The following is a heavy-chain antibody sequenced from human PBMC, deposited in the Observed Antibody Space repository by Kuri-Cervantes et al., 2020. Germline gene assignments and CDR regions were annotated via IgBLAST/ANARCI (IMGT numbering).Heavy chain of an antibody. D-gene: IGHD6-19*01. CDR3: ARDSSSGWGGVYYYMDV. J-gene: IGHJ6*03. V-gene: IGHV1-69*05. Sequence: SVKVSCKASGGTFSSYAISWVRQAPGQGLEWMGGIIPIFGTANYAQKFQGRVTITTDESTSTAYMELSSLRSEDTAVYYCARDSSSGWGGVYYYMDVWGTGTTVTVSS. CDR1: GGTFSSYA. CDR2: IIPIFGTA.